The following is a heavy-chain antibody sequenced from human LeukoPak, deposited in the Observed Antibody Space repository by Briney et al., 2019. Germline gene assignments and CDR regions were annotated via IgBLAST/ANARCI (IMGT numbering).Heavy chain of an antibody. J-gene: IGHJ4*02. CDR2: IYSGGST. CDR3: ARENYCSGGSCYGYFDY. Sequence: GGSLRLSCAASGFTVSSNYMSWVRQAPGKGLEWVSVIYSGGSTYYADSVKGRFTISRDNSKNTLYLQMNSLRAEDTAVYYCARENYCSGGSCYGYFDYWGQGTLVTVSP. D-gene: IGHD2-15*01. CDR1: GFTVSSNY. V-gene: IGHV3-53*01.